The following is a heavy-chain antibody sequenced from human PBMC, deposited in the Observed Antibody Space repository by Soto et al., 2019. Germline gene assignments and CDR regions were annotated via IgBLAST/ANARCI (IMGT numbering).Heavy chain of an antibody. J-gene: IGHJ4*02. CDR3: ARQVTEYYDYIWGSYRYHYFDY. Sequence: ASETLSLTCTVSGGSISSYYWSWIRQPPGKGLEWIGYIYYSGSTNYNPSLKSRVTISVDTSKNQFSLKLSSVTAADTAVYYCARQVTEYYDYIWGSYRYHYFDYWGQGTLVTVSS. CDR1: GGSISSYY. V-gene: IGHV4-59*08. CDR2: IYYSGST. D-gene: IGHD3-16*02.